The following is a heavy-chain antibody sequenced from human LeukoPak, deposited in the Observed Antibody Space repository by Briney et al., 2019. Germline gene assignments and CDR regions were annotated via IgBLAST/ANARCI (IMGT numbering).Heavy chain of an antibody. CDR2: IKQDGSEK. CDR3: AKDAQPRSRWFGP. V-gene: IGHV3-7*03. J-gene: IGHJ5*02. Sequence: PGGSLRLSCAASGFIFKDYWMIWVRQAPGKGLEWVANIKQDGSEKYYVDSVKGRFTISRDNAKNSLYLQMNTLRAEDTAMYYCAKDAQPRSRWFGPWGQGTLVTVSS. CDR1: GFIFKDYW. D-gene: IGHD3-16*01.